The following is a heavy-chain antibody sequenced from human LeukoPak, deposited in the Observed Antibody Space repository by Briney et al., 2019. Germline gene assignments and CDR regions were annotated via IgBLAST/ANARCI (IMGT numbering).Heavy chain of an antibody. V-gene: IGHV4-38-2*02. D-gene: IGHD3-3*01. CDR3: ARGAEYYAIWRGYAGYSDY. Sequence: SETLSLTCTVSGYSISNGYYWGWIRQPPGKGLEWVASIYHRGSTYYNPSLRSRVTISLDRSKKKFSLKLTSVTAADTAVYFCARGAEYYAIWRGYAGYSDYWGQGISVTVSS. CDR2: IYHRGST. J-gene: IGHJ4*02. CDR1: GYSISNGYY.